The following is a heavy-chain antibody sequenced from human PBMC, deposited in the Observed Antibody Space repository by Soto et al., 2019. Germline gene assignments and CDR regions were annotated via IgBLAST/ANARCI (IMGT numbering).Heavy chain of an antibody. CDR2: IWYDGSNK. D-gene: IGHD2-21*01. CDR3: ARGAPEYCGGDCYLDY. CDR1: GFTFSSYG. Sequence: GGSLRLSCAASGFTFSSYGMHWVRQAPGKGLEWVAVIWYDGSNKYYADSVKGRFTISRDNSKNTLYLQMNSLRAEDTAVYYCARGAPEYCGGDCYLDYWGQGTQVTVSS. V-gene: IGHV3-33*01. J-gene: IGHJ4*02.